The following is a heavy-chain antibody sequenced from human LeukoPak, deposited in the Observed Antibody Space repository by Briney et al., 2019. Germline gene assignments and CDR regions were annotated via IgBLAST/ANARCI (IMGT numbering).Heavy chain of an antibody. D-gene: IGHD7-27*01. J-gene: IGHJ4*02. V-gene: IGHV4-59*12. CDR2: IYYSGST. Sequence: GSLRLSCAASGFTFSDYYMSWIRQPPGKGLEWIGYIYYSGSTNYNPSLKSRVTISGDTSTNHFSLKLSSVTAADTAVYYCATRKLGNDYWGQGTLVTVSS. CDR3: ATRKLGNDY. CDR1: GFTFSDYY.